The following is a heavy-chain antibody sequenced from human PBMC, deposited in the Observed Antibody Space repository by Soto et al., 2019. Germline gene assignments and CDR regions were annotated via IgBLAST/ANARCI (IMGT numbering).Heavy chain of an antibody. CDR2: INHSGST. V-gene: IGHV4-34*01. CDR1: GGSFSGYY. CDR3: ARGASGVPAAVNYYYYYYMDV. Sequence: SETLSLTCAVYGGSFSGYYWSWIRQPPGKGLEWIGEINHSGSTNYNPSLKSRVTISVDTSKNQFSLKLSSVTAADTAVYYCARGASGVPAAVNYYYYYYMDVWGKGTTVTVSS. D-gene: IGHD2-2*01. J-gene: IGHJ6*03.